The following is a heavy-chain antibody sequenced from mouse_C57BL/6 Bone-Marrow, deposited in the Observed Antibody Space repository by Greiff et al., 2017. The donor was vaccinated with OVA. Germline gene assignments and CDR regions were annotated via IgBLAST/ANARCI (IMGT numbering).Heavy chain of an antibody. CDR2: INPNNGGT. J-gene: IGHJ3*01. Sequence: VQLQQSGPELVKPGASVKISCKASGYTFTDYYMNWVKQSHGKSLEWIGDINPNNGGTSYNQKFKGKATLTVDKSSSTAYMELRSLTSEDSAVYYCARYELGPLFAYWGQGTLVTVSA. V-gene: IGHV1-26*01. D-gene: IGHD4-1*01. CDR3: ARYELGPLFAY. CDR1: GYTFTDYY.